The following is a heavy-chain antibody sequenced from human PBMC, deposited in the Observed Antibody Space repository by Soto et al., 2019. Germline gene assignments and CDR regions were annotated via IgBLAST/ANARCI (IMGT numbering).Heavy chain of an antibody. CDR1: GYAFTRFP. Sequence: QAQLVQSGAEVQKPGASVKVSCKASGYAFTRFPIHWVRQAPGQRLEWMGSINTGNGNTRFLQKFQGRVTFTRDTSANTAYMELSSLISEDTAVYYCARPKDYDDCLDLWGQGTLVTVSS. D-gene: IGHD3-22*01. CDR3: ARPKDYDDCLDL. V-gene: IGHV1-3*04. CDR2: INTGNGNT. J-gene: IGHJ4*02.